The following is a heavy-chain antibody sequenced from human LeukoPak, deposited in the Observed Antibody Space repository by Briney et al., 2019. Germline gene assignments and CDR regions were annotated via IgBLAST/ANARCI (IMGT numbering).Heavy chain of an antibody. D-gene: IGHD2-2*01. V-gene: IGHV4-34*01. Sequence: PSETLSLTCAVYGGSFSGYYWSWIRQPPGKGLEWIGEINHSGSTNYNPSLKSRVTISVDTSKNQFSLKLSSVTAADTAAYYCARRACSSTTGIWDNWFDPWGQGTLVTVSS. J-gene: IGHJ5*02. CDR2: INHSGST. CDR3: ARRACSSTTGIWDNWFDP. CDR1: GGSFSGYY.